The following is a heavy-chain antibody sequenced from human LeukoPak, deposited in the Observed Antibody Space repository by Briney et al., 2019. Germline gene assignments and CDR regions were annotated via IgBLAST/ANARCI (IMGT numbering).Heavy chain of an antibody. Sequence: SQTLSLTCAISGDSVSSNSVTWNWIRQSPSRGLEWLGRTYYRSTWYNDYAVSVRGRITVNPDTSKNEFSLHLNSVTPEDTAVYYCARRLTQYDCFDPWGQGILVTVSS. CDR2: TYYRSTWYN. CDR3: ARRLTQYDCFDP. J-gene: IGHJ5*02. D-gene: IGHD2-2*01. V-gene: IGHV6-1*01. CDR1: GDSVSSNSVT.